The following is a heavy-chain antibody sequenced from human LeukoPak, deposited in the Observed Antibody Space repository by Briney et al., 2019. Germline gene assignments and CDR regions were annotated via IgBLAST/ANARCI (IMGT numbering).Heavy chain of an antibody. Sequence: GGSLRLSCAASGFTFSSHSMNWVRQAPGKGLEWVSAISGSGGSTYYADSVKGRFTISRDNSKNTLYLQMNSLRAEDTAVYYCAKARPRGVIIVNFDYWGQGTLVTVSS. D-gene: IGHD3-10*01. V-gene: IGHV3-23*01. CDR2: ISGSGGST. CDR1: GFTFSSHS. J-gene: IGHJ4*02. CDR3: AKARPRGVIIVNFDY.